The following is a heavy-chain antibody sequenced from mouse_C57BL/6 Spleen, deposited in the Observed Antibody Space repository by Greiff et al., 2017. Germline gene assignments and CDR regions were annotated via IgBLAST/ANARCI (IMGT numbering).Heavy chain of an antibody. V-gene: IGHV1-64*01. CDR3: AIFPAYYYGSSYSAY. D-gene: IGHD1-1*01. CDR1: GYTFTSYW. Sequence: QVTLKESGAELVKPGASVKLSCKASGYTFTSYWMHWVKQRPGQGLEWIGMIHPNSGSTNYNEKFKSKATLTVDKSSSTAYMQLSSLTSEDSAVYYCAIFPAYYYGSSYSAYWGQGTLVTVSA. J-gene: IGHJ3*01. CDR2: IHPNSGST.